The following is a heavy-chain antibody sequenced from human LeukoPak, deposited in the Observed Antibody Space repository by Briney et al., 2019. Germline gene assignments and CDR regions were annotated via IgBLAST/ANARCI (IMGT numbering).Heavy chain of an antibody. CDR3: ARRHSSGWFYY. J-gene: IGHJ4*02. Sequence: SETLSLTCTVSGGSISSSSYYWDWIRQPPGRGLEWIGNIYRSGSTSYNPSLKSRVTISVDTSKNQFSLKVNSVTAADTAVYYCARRHSSGWFYYWGQGTLVTVPS. CDR2: IYRSGST. D-gene: IGHD6-19*01. V-gene: IGHV4-39*07. CDR1: GGSISSSSYY.